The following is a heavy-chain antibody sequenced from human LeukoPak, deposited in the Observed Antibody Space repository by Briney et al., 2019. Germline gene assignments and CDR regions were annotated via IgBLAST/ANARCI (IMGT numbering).Heavy chain of an antibody. D-gene: IGHD2-2*02. CDR1: GGSFSGYY. Sequence: SETLSLTCAVYGGSFSGYYWSWIRQPPGKGLEWIGEINYSGSTNYNPSLKSRVTISVDTSKNQFSLKLSSVTAADTAVYYCARSGYCSSTSCYMRGYYFDYWGQGTLVTVSS. V-gene: IGHV4-34*01. J-gene: IGHJ4*02. CDR2: INYSGST. CDR3: ARSGYCSSTSCYMRGYYFDY.